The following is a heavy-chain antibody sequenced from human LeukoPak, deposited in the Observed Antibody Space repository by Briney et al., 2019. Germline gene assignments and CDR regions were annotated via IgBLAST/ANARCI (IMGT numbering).Heavy chain of an antibody. J-gene: IGHJ5*02. CDR1: GGSISGYY. Sequence: SETLSLTCTVSGGSISGYYWNWSRQPPGKGVEWIGNLYYMRGAWYKSSLKSRVTTSVDTSRNEFSLKLSSVTAADTAVYYCARVWCSSTSCYEGKDWFDPWGQGTLVTVSS. CDR3: ARVWCSSTSCYEGKDWFDP. CDR2: LYYMRGA. V-gene: IGHV4-59*01. D-gene: IGHD2-2*01.